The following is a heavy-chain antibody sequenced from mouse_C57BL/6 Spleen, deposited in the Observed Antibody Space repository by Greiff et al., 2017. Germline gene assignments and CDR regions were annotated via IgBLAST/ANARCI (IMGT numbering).Heavy chain of an antibody. Sequence: VQLQQPGAELVRPGTSVKLSCKASGYTFTSYWMHWVKQRPGQGLEWIGVIDPSDSYTNYNQKFKGQATLTVDTSSSTAYMQLSSLTSEDSAVYYCARGGNWDFDDWGTGTTLTVSS. J-gene: IGHJ2*01. CDR2: IDPSDSYT. CDR3: ARGGNWDFDD. CDR1: GYTFTSYW. V-gene: IGHV1-59*01. D-gene: IGHD4-1*01.